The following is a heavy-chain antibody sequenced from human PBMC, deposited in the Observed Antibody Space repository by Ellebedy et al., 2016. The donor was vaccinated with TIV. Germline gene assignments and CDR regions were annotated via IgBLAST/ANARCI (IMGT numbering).Heavy chain of an antibody. V-gene: IGHV4-39*07. Sequence: MPSETLSLTCSVSGGAIRSSSHYWAWIRQPPGKGLEWIGSIYYSGSTYNNPSLQSRVLILVDTSENQFSLRLSSVTAADTAVYYCARVVYNYEERGGGVFYYYGLDVWGQGTTVTVSS. D-gene: IGHD5-18*01. CDR1: GGAIRSSSHY. CDR2: IYYSGST. CDR3: ARVVYNYEERGGGVFYYYGLDV. J-gene: IGHJ6*02.